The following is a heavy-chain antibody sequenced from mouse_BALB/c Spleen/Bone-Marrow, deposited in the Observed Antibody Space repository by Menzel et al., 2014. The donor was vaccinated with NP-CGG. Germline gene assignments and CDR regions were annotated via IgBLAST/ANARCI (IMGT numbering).Heavy chain of an antibody. CDR1: GFNIKDTY. J-gene: IGHJ1*01. V-gene: IGHV14-3*02. CDR3: ASYRYGWYFDV. Sequence: EVQLQQSGAELVKPGASVKLSCTASGFNIKDTYMHWVKQRSEQGLEWIGRIDPANGNTKYDPKLQGKATITADTSSNTAYLQLSSLTSEDTAVYYCASYRYGWYFDVWGAGTTVTVSS. D-gene: IGHD2-14*01. CDR2: IDPANGNT.